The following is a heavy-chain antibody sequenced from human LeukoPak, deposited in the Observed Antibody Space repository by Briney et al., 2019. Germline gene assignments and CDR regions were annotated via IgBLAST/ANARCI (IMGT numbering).Heavy chain of an antibody. CDR1: GFTFSSYG. CDR3: ARDHGLRYFDWASDY. J-gene: IGHJ4*02. Sequence: GGSLRLSCAGSGFTFSSYGMHWVRQAPGKGLEWVAVIWYDGSNKYYADSVKGRFTISRDNSKNTLYLQMNSLRAEDTAVYYCARDHGLRYFDWASDYWGQGTLVTVSS. D-gene: IGHD3-9*01. V-gene: IGHV3-33*01. CDR2: IWYDGSNK.